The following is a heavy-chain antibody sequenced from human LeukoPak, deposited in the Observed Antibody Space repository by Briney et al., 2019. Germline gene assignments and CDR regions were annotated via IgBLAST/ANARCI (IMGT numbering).Heavy chain of an antibody. D-gene: IGHD2-21*02. J-gene: IGHJ6*02. CDR1: GFTFSSYE. V-gene: IGHV3-48*03. CDR3: ARRHIVAVTAEHGMDV. CDR2: ISSGGSTI. Sequence: GGSLRLSCAASGFTFSSYEMNWVRQAPGKGLEWVSYISSGGSTIYYADSVKGRFTISRDNAKNSLYLQMNSLRAEDTAVYYCARRHIVAVTAEHGMDVWGQGTTVTVSS.